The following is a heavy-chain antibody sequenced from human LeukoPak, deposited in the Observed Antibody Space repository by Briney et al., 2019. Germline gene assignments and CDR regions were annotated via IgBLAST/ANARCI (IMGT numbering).Heavy chain of an antibody. J-gene: IGHJ4*02. CDR2: IGVAGDT. D-gene: IGHD2-8*01. CDR3: ARDLGYCTNGVCHTRFDY. V-gene: IGHV3-13*01. Sequence: GGSLRLSCAASGFTLSSYDMHWVRQVTGKGLEWVSAIGVAGDTYYPGSVKGRFIITRENAKNSLYLQMNSLRVEDTAVYYCARDLGYCTNGVCHTRFDYWGQGTLVTVSS. CDR1: GFTLSSYD.